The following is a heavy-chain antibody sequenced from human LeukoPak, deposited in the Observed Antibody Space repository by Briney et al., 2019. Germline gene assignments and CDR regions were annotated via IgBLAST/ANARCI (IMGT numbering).Heavy chain of an antibody. CDR2: ITNSGSST. CDR3: AREASGNYYVFDS. CDR1: GFSFSNYY. D-gene: IGHD1-26*01. Sequence: PGGSLRLSCAASGFSFSNYYMSWIRQAPGKGLEWVSYITNSGSSTHYADAEKGRFTISRDNVKKSVHLHMTSLRAEDTGVYYCAREASGNYYVFDSWGQGTLVTVSS. J-gene: IGHJ4*02. V-gene: IGHV3-11*04.